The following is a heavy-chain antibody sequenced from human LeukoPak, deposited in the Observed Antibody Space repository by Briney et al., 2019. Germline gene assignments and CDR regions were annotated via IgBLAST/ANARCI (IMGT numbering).Heavy chain of an antibody. CDR3: ARAPRDYGAPRARGVPRGNFDL. V-gene: IGHV4-4*02. D-gene: IGHD4-17*01. J-gene: IGHJ2*01. CDR1: GGSISRSNW. Sequence: SETLSLTCAVSGGSISRSNWWSWVRPPPGKGMGGVGEIQHRGRTNYNPSLKSRVTISVDKSKNQFSLKLSSVTAADTAVYYCARAPRDYGAPRARGVPRGNFDLWGRGTLVTVSS. CDR2: IQHRGRT.